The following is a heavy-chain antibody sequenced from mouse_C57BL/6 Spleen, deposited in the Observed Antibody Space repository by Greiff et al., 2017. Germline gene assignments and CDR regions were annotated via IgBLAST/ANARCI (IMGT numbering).Heavy chain of an antibody. D-gene: IGHD1-1*01. CDR1: GYAFSSSW. Sequence: VQLQQSGPELVKPGASVKISCKASGYAFSSSWMNWVKQRPGKGLEWIGRIYPGDGDTNYNGKFKGKATLTADKSPSTACMQLSSLTSEDSAVYFCAREGITTVVAPYYAMDYWGQGTSVTVSS. CDR2: IYPGDGDT. J-gene: IGHJ4*01. V-gene: IGHV1-82*01. CDR3: AREGITTVVAPYYAMDY.